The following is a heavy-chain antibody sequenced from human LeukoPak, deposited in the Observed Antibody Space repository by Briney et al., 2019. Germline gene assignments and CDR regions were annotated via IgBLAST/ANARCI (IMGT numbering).Heavy chain of an antibody. D-gene: IGHD3-10*01. CDR3: ARRSITMVRGVMDYYYYYYMDV. J-gene: IGHJ6*03. V-gene: IGHV4-59*01. CDR1: GGSISSYY. Sequence: KSSETLSLTCTVSGGSISSYYWSWIRQPPGKGLEWIGYIYYTGYTNYNPSLKSRVTISVGTSKKQFSLKLSSVTAADTAVYYCARRSITMVRGVMDYYYYYYMDVRGKGTTVTISS. CDR2: IYYTGYT.